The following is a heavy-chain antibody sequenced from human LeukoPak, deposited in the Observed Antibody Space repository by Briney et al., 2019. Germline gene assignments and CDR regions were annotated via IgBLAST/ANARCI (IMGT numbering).Heavy chain of an antibody. J-gene: IGHJ3*02. CDR2: FDPEDGET. D-gene: IGHD3-22*01. CDR1: GYTLTELS. V-gene: IGHV1-24*01. CDR3: ATYYYDSHNAFDI. Sequence: GSVKVSCKVSGYTLTELSMHWVRQAPGKGLEWMGGFDPEDGETIYAQKFQGRVTMTEDTSTDTAYMELSSLRSEDTAVYYCATYYYDSHNAFDIWGQGTMVTVSS.